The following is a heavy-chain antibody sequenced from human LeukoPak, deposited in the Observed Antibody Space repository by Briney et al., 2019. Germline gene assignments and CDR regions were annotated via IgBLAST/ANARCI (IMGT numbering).Heavy chain of an antibody. V-gene: IGHV3-33*06. CDR3: VKELSVGPSYYGMDV. CDR1: GFTFSSYG. Sequence: PGGSLRLSCAASGFTFSSYGMPWVRQAPGKGLEWVAIIWYDGSNKYYADSVKGRFTISRDNSKNTLDLQMNSLRAEDTSVYYCVKELSVGPSYYGMDVWGQGTTVTVSS. CDR2: IWYDGSNK. D-gene: IGHD1-26*01. J-gene: IGHJ6*02.